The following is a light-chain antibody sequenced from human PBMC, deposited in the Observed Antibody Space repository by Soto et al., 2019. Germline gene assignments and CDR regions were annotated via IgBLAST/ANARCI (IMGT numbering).Light chain of an antibody. J-gene: IGKJ1*01. CDR3: QQYNNWPRT. V-gene: IGKV3-15*01. Sequence: EIVMTQSPATLSVSPGERATLSCRASQSVSSNLAWYQQTPGQAPRLLIYGASTRATGSPARFSGRGSGTEFTLTISSLQSGDFAVYYCQQYNNWPRTFGQGTKVEI. CDR1: QSVSSN. CDR2: GAS.